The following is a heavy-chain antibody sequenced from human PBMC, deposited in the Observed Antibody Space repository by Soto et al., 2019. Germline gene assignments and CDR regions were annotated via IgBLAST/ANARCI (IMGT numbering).Heavy chain of an antibody. V-gene: IGHV3-23*01. CDR2: ISGSGGST. J-gene: IGHJ4*02. Sequence: GGSLRLSCAASGFTFSSYAMSWVRQAPGKGLEWVSAISGSGGSTYYADSVKGRFTISRDNSKNTLYLQMNSLRAEDTAVYYCEKDRRGSYQLYYFDYWGQGTLVTVSS. CDR1: GFTFSSYA. CDR3: EKDRRGSYQLYYFDY. D-gene: IGHD1-26*01.